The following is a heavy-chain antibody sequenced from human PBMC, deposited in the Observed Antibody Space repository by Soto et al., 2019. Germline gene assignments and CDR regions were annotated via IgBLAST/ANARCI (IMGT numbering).Heavy chain of an antibody. Sequence: PGGSLRLSCAASGFTFSSYWMSWVRQAPGKGLEWVANIKQDGSEKYYVDSVKGRFTISRDNAKNSLYLQMNSLRAEDTAVYYCARDLGEYFDTLSYYYYGMDVWGQGTTVTVSS. CDR2: IKQDGSEK. D-gene: IGHD3-9*01. CDR1: GFTFSSYW. CDR3: ARDLGEYFDTLSYYYYGMDV. J-gene: IGHJ6*02. V-gene: IGHV3-7*04.